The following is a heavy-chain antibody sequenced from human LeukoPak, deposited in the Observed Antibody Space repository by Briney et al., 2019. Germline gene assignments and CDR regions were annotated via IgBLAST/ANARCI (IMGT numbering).Heavy chain of an antibody. CDR1: GFTVSSNY. CDR2: IYSGGDT. J-gene: IGHJ4*02. Sequence: GGSLRLSCAASGFTVSSNYMTWVRQAPGKGLQWVSMIYSGGDTYYVDSVKGRFTISRDNSKNTLYLQMNSLRAEDTAVYYCARHRRYCSGATCYSGHEYWGQGTLVIVSS. V-gene: IGHV3-53*01. CDR3: ARHRRYCSGATCYSGHEY. D-gene: IGHD2-15*01.